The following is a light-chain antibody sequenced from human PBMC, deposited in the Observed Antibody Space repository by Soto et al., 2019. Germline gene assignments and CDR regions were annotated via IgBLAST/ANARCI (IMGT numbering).Light chain of an antibody. CDR3: QSYDRSLSVV. CDR2: DNN. CDR1: SSNIGAGYD. J-gene: IGLJ2*01. Sequence: QSVLTQPPSVSGAPGQRVTISCTGSSSNIGAGYDVHWYQQLPGTAPKLLIYDNNNRPSGVPGRFSGSKSGTSASLAITGRQAEDEADYYCQSYDRSLSVVFGGGTKLTVL. V-gene: IGLV1-40*01.